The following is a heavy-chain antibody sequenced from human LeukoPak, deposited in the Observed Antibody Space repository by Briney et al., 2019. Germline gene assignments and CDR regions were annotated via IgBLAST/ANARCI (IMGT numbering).Heavy chain of an antibody. D-gene: IGHD6-19*01. CDR3: ARRPQYSSGWYYDY. Sequence: GESLKISCKGSGDSLSSYWISWVRQMPGKGLEWMGIIYPGDSDTRYSPSFQGQVTISADKSISTAYLQWSSLKASDTAMYYCARRPQYSSGWYYDYWGQGTLVTVSS. V-gene: IGHV5-51*01. CDR2: IYPGDSDT. CDR1: GDSLSSYW. J-gene: IGHJ4*02.